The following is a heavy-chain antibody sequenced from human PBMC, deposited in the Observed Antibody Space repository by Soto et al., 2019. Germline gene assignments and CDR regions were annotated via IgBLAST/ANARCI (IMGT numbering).Heavy chain of an antibody. D-gene: IGHD3-16*01. CDR2: ISSSGSTV. CDR3: ARVGDEWGYYYYMDG. Sequence: GGSLRLSCAASGFTFSDYYMSWIRQAPGKGLEWVSYISSSGSTVYYADSVTGRFTISRDNAKNSLYLQMNSLRAEDTAVYYRARVGDEWGYYYYMDGWGKGTTVTVSS. J-gene: IGHJ6*03. CDR1: GFTFSDYY. V-gene: IGHV3-11*01.